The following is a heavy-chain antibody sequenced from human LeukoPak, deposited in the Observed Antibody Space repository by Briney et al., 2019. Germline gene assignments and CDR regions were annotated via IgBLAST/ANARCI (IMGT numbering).Heavy chain of an antibody. D-gene: IGHD6-13*01. CDR1: GFTFSSYA. V-gene: IGHV3-23*01. CDR3: AKSITTDGKGWFDP. Sequence: GGPLRLSCAASGFTFSSYAMSWVRQAPGKGLEWVSAISGSGVGTYYADSVKGRFTFSRDNSKNTLYLQMNSLRAEDTAVYYCAKSITTDGKGWFDPWGQGTLVTVSP. J-gene: IGHJ5*02. CDR2: ISGSGVGT.